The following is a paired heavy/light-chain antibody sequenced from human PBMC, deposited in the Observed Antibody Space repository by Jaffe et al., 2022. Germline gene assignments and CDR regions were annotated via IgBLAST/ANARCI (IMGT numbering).Light chain of an antibody. CDR2: GAS. Sequence: EIVLTQSPGTLSLSPGERATLSCRASQSVGSSYLAWYQQKPGQAPRLLIYGASSRATGIPDRFSGSGSGTDFSLTISRLEPEDFAVYYCQQYGGSPFTFGGGTKVEIK. J-gene: IGKJ4*01. CDR3: QQYGGSPFT. CDR1: QSVGSSY. V-gene: IGKV3-20*01.
Heavy chain of an antibody. CDR1: GYSFTNYW. V-gene: IGHV5-51*03. D-gene: IGHD4-17*01. CDR2: IYPGDSDT. CDR3: ARNYYGGNSRRVTFDY. Sequence: EVQLVQSGAEVKKPGESLKISCTGSGYSFTNYWIGWVRLMPGKGLEWMGIIYPGDSDTTYNPSFQGQVTISADKSISTAYLQWSSLKASDTAMYYCARNYYGGNSRRVTFDYWGQGTLVTVSS. J-gene: IGHJ4*02.